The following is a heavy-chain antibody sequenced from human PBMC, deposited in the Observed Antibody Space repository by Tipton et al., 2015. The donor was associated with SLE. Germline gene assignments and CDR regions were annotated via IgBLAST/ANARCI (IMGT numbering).Heavy chain of an antibody. J-gene: IGHJ3*02. CDR2: IYYSGST. V-gene: IGHV4-59*11. Sequence: LRLSCTVSGGSISSHYWSWIRQPPGKGLEWIGYIYYSGSTDYNPSLKSRVTISVDTSKNQFSLKLSSVTAADTAVYYCAREVTVTGGDAFDIWGQGTLVTVSS. D-gene: IGHD4-17*01. CDR3: AREVTVTGGDAFDI. CDR1: GGSISSHY.